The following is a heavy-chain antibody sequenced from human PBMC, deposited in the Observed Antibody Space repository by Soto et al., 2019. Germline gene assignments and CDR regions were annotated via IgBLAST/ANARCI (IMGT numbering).Heavy chain of an antibody. CDR2: ISAYNGNT. D-gene: IGHD2-2*01. Sequence: ASVKVSCKASGYTFTSYGISWVRQAPGQGLEWMGWISAYNGNTNYAQKLQGRVTMTTDTSTSTAYMELRSLRSDDTAVYYCGRCLDPRISTSCYLGGWGQGTLVIVSS. V-gene: IGHV1-18*01. CDR3: GRCLDPRISTSCYLGG. CDR1: GYTFTSYG. J-gene: IGHJ4*02.